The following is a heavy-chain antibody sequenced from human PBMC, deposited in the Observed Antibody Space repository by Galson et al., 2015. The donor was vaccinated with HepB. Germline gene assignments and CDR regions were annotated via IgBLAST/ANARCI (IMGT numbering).Heavy chain of an antibody. Sequence: SVKVSCKASGGTFSSYAISWVRQAPGQGLEWMGGIIPIFGTANYAQKFQGRVTITADESTSTAYMELSSLRSEDTAVYYCAGAKTGYDFDYYYYYMDVWGKGTTVTVSS. D-gene: IGHD5-12*01. J-gene: IGHJ6*03. V-gene: IGHV1-69*13. CDR1: GGTFSSYA. CDR2: IIPIFGTA. CDR3: AGAKTGYDFDYYYYYMDV.